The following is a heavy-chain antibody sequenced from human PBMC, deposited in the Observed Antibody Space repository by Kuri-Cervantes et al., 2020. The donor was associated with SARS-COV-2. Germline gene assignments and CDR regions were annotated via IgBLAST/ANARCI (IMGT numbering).Heavy chain of an antibody. Sequence: SQTLSLTCAVYGGSFSGYYWSWIRQPPGKGLEWIGEINHSGSTNYNPSLKSRVTISVDTSKNQFSLKLSSVTAADTAVYYCARGHVGAMSWGQGTLVTGSS. D-gene: IGHD1-26*01. CDR3: ARGHVGAMS. J-gene: IGHJ4*02. CDR2: INHSGST. V-gene: IGHV4-34*01. CDR1: GGSFSGYY.